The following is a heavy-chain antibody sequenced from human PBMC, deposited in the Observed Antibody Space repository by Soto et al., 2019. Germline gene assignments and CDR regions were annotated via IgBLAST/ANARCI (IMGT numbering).Heavy chain of an antibody. Sequence: EVQLVESGGDLVQPGGSLRLSCETSGFTFSDHYIDWVRQAPGKGLEWVGRTKNKANRYSTEYAASVTGRFTISRDESKTSVYLQMNSLKIEDTAVYYCANYFGDKFGHWGQGTLVTVSS. J-gene: IGHJ4*02. CDR2: TKNKANRYST. CDR1: GFTFSDHY. CDR3: ANYFGDKFGH. V-gene: IGHV3-72*01. D-gene: IGHD3-10*01.